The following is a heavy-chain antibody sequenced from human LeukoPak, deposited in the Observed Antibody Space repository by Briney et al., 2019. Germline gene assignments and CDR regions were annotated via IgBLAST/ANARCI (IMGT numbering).Heavy chain of an antibody. Sequence: LSETLSLTCTVSGGSISSHYWSWIRQPPGKGLEWIGYISYIGSTNYNPSLKSRVTISVDTSKNQFSLKLSSVTAADAAVYFCARDPTTVTKGLDIWGQGTMVTVSS. CDR1: GGSISSHY. V-gene: IGHV4-59*11. CDR3: ARDPTTVTKGLDI. J-gene: IGHJ3*02. CDR2: ISYIGST. D-gene: IGHD4-17*01.